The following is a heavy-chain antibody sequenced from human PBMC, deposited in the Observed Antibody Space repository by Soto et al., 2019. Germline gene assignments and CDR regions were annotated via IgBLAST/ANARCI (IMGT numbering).Heavy chain of an antibody. J-gene: IGHJ5*02. D-gene: IGHD1-20*01. CDR2: VNPSSGNT. V-gene: IGHV1-8*01. CDR3: ARASMYIWNDH. Sequence: QVQLVQYGAEVTRPGASVKVSCEASGYTFTTYDINWVRQASGQGLEWMGCVNPSSGNTVYAQKFHGRVTMTRDTSISTAYMELSSLKSDDTAIYYCARASMYIWNDHWGQGTLVTVSS. CDR1: GYTFTTYD.